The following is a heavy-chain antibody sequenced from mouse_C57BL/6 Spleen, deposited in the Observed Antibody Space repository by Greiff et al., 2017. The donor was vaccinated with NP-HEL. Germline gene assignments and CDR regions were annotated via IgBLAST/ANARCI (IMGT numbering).Heavy chain of an antibody. J-gene: IGHJ2*01. V-gene: IGHV3-6*01. CDR2: ISYDGSN. CDR1: GYSITSGYY. Sequence: EVKLEESGPGLVKPSQSLSLTCSVTGYSITSGYYWNWIRQFPGNKLEWMGYISYDGSNNYNPSLKNRISITRDTSKNQFFLKLNSVTTEDTATYYCAREHSYDYDGSHFDYWGQGTTLTVSS. CDR3: AREHSYDYDGSHFDY. D-gene: IGHD2-4*01.